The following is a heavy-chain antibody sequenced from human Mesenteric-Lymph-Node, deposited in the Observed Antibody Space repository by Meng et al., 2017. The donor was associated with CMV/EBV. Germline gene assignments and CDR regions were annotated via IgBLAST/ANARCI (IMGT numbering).Heavy chain of an antibody. D-gene: IGHD2-2*01. Sequence: SFAASGFTFSDYYMGWVRQAPGKGLQWVSYISTSGTTMYYVDSVKGRFTISRDNAKNSLYLQLNSLRAEDTAVYYCARDCSSTNCFDFWGQGTLVTVSS. CDR1: GFTFSDYY. CDR3: ARDCSSTNCFDF. CDR2: ISTSGTTM. J-gene: IGHJ4*02. V-gene: IGHV3-11*01.